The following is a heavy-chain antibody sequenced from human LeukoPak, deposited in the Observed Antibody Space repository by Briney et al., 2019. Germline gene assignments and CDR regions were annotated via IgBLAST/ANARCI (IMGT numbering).Heavy chain of an antibody. CDR2: ISSSSSYI. CDR1: GGTFSSYS. V-gene: IGHV3-21*01. Sequence: GASVKVSCETSGGTFSSYSMNWVRQAPGKGLEWVSSISSSSSYIYYADSVKGRFTISRDNAKNSLYLQMNSLRAEDTAVYYCAREGSSSWNYDYWGQGTLVTVSS. J-gene: IGHJ4*02. D-gene: IGHD6-13*01. CDR3: AREGSSSWNYDY.